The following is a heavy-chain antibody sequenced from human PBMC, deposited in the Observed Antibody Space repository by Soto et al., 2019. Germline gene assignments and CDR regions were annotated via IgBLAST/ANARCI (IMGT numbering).Heavy chain of an antibody. CDR1: GNTLVDLS. Sequence: QVQLVQSGTEGKKPGASVRVSCKVSGNTLVDLSMNWVRQAPGKGLEWMGGFDPEDGETIYAQNFQGRLSMADDTSEDAAYMELSSLRSEDTAVYYCATIRGVEAERAAFEHWGQGTLVAVS. V-gene: IGHV1-24*01. D-gene: IGHD1-26*01. CDR2: FDPEDGET. J-gene: IGHJ4*02. CDR3: ATIRGVEAERAAFEH.